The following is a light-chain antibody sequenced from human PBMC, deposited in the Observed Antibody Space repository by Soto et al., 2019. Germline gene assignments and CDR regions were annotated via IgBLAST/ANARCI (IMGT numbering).Light chain of an antibody. CDR3: SSYTTSSTRV. Sequence: QSALTQPASVSGSPGQSIAISCPGSRSDVGIYNYVSWYQQHPGKVPKLIIYEVTNRPSGVSNRFSGSKSGNTASLTISGLQAEDEADYYCSSYTTSSTRVFGTGTKLTVL. V-gene: IGLV2-14*01. J-gene: IGLJ1*01. CDR2: EVT. CDR1: RSDVGIYNY.